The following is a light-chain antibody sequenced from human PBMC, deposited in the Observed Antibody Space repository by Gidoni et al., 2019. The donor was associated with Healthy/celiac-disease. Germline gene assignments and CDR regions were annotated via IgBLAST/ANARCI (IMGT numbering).Light chain of an antibody. CDR3: GTWDSSLSAWV. J-gene: IGLJ3*02. CDR2: DNI. CDR1: SSNIGNNS. V-gene: IGLV1-51*01. Sequence: SVLTQPPYVSAAPGQKVTISCSGSSSNIGNNSVSCYQHLPGTAPKLLIYDNIKRPSGIPDRFSGSKSGTSATLGITGLQTGDEADYYCGTWDSSLSAWVFGGGTKLTVL.